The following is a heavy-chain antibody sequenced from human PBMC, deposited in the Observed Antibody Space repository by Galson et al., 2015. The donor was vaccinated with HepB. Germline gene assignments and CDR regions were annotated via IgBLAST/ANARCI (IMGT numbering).Heavy chain of an antibody. CDR3: ARGDDYGDYAWYFDL. J-gene: IGHJ2*01. V-gene: IGHV4-34*01. CDR2: INHSGST. CDR1: GGSFSGYY. D-gene: IGHD4-17*01. Sequence: SETLSLTCAVYGGSFSGYYWSWIRQPPGKGLEWIGEINHSGSTNYNPSLKSRVTISVDTSKNQFSLKLSSVTAADTAVYYCARGDDYGDYAWYFDLWGRGTLVTVSS.